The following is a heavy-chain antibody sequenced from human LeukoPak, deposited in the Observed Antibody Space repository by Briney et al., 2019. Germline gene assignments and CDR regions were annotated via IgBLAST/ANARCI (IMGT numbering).Heavy chain of an antibody. J-gene: IGHJ4*02. V-gene: IGHV3-7*01. CDR2: ISQDGSEK. CDR1: GFTFSSYW. CDR3: AREKPMIADY. Sequence: GGSLRLSCAASGFTFSSYWMSWVRQAPGKGLEWVACISQDGSEKRYVASVKGRFTISRDNAKDSLYLQINSLRDEDTAVYYCAREKPMIADYWGQGALVTVSS. D-gene: IGHD3-22*01.